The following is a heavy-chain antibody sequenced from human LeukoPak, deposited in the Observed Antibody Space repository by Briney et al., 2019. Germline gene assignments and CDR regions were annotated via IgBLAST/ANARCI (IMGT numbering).Heavy chain of an antibody. CDR3: ARDSPDYGDHFDY. J-gene: IGHJ4*02. Sequence: GASVKVSCKASGYTFTGYYMLWVRQAPGQGLEWMGWISAYNGNTNYAQKLQGRVTMTTDTSTSTAYMELRSLRSDDTAVYYCARDSPDYGDHFDYWGQGTLVTVSS. CDR2: ISAYNGNT. V-gene: IGHV1-18*04. D-gene: IGHD4-17*01. CDR1: GYTFTGYY.